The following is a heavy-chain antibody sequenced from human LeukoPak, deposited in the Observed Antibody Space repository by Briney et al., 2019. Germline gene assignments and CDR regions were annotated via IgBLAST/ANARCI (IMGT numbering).Heavy chain of an antibody. J-gene: IGHJ4*02. CDR2: ISSTSITM. CDR3: ARETILAVAGDF. Sequence: GGSLRLSCADSGFTFNRNNMNWVRQAPGKGLEWVSYISSTSITMYYADSVKGRFTISRDNAKNSLYLQMNSLRADDTAVYYCARETILAVAGDFWGQGTLVTVSS. D-gene: IGHD6-19*01. V-gene: IGHV3-48*01. CDR1: GFTFNRNN.